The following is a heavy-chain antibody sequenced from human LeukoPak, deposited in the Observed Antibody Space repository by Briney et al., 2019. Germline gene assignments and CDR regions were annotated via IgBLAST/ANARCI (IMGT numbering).Heavy chain of an antibody. V-gene: IGHV4-34*01. Sequence: TTSETLSLTCAVYGGSFSGYYWSRIRQPPGKGLEWIGEINHSGSTNYNPSLKSRVTISVDTSKNQFSLKLSSVTAADTAVYYCARGIGTIFGVVITDYFDYWGQGTLVTVYS. CDR2: INHSGST. CDR3: ARGIGTIFGVVITDYFDY. D-gene: IGHD3-3*01. J-gene: IGHJ4*02. CDR1: GGSFSGYY.